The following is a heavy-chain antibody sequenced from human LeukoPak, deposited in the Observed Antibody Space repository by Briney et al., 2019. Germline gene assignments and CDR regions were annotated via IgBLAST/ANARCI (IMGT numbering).Heavy chain of an antibody. D-gene: IGHD6-6*01. CDR2: IRSKAYGGTT. J-gene: IGHJ6*02. V-gene: IGHV3-49*03. CDR1: GFTFGDYA. Sequence: GGSLRLSCTASGFTFGDYAMSWFRQAPGKGLEWVGFIRSKAYGGTTEYAASVKGRFTISRDDSKSIAYLQMNSLKTEDTAVYCCTRESEYSSSSFYYGMDVWGQGTTVTVSS. CDR3: TRESEYSSSSFYYGMDV.